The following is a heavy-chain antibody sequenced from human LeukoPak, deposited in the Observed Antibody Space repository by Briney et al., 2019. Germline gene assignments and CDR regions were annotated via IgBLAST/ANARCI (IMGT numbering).Heavy chain of an antibody. V-gene: IGHV1-3*01. CDR3: AREEGQWLAFDY. CDR1: GYTFTSYA. J-gene: IGHJ4*02. Sequence: GASVKVSCKASGYTFTSYAMHWVRQAPGQRLEWMGWINAGNGNTKYSQKFQGRVTITRDTSASTAYMELSSLRSEDTAVYYCAREEGQWLAFDYWGQGTLVTVSS. CDR2: INAGNGNT. D-gene: IGHD6-19*01.